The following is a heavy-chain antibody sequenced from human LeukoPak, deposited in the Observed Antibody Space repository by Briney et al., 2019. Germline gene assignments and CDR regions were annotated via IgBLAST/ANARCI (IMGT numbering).Heavy chain of an antibody. V-gene: IGHV1-2*02. CDR2: ISTDSGDA. CDR3: ASSGANNWNDGYYYYYGMDV. CDR1: GYHFTGYH. Sequence: GASVKVSCKASGYHFTGYHVHWVRQAPGQGLEWMGRISTDSGDADIAQKFQGRVTMTRDTSISTAYMELSSLRSEDTAVYYCASSGANNWNDGYYYYYGMDVWGQGTTVTVSS. D-gene: IGHD1-20*01. J-gene: IGHJ6*02.